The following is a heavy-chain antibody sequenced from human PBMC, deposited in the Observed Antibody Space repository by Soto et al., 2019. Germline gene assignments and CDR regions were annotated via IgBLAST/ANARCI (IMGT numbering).Heavy chain of an antibody. Sequence: VKVSCKASGYTFSNYYMHWVRQAPGQGLEWMGVINPSGSSTSYAQKFQGRITMTRDTSTSTAYVELSSLTSGDTAVYYCARSYSYGWNDCWGQGTLVTVSS. V-gene: IGHV1-46*01. D-gene: IGHD5-18*01. CDR3: ARSYSYGWNDC. J-gene: IGHJ4*02. CDR1: GYTFSNYY. CDR2: INPSGSST.